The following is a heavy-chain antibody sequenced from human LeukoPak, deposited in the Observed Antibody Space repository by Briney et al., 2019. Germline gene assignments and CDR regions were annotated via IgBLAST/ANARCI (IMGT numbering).Heavy chain of an antibody. V-gene: IGHV3-74*01. CDR1: GFTFSSYW. J-gene: IGHJ4*02. Sequence: PGGSLRLSCAASGFTFSSYWMNWVRQAPGKGLVWVSRIASDGSSTSYADSVKGRFTISRDNAKNTLYLQMNSLRAEDTAVYYCARLAAVAGTDYWGQGTLVTVSS. CDR2: IASDGSST. D-gene: IGHD6-19*01. CDR3: ARLAAVAGTDY.